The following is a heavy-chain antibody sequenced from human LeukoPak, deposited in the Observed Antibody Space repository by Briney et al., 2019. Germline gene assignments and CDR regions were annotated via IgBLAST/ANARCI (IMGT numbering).Heavy chain of an antibody. J-gene: IGHJ5*02. CDR1: GGSISSSSYY. CDR3: ARVRSSTYYYGSGRAPARSQNGKRYNWFDP. D-gene: IGHD3-10*01. CDR2: INHSGST. V-gene: IGHV4-39*07. Sequence: SETLSLTCTVSGGSISSSSYYWGWIRQPPGKGLEWIGEINHSGSTNYNPSLKSRVTISVDTSKNQFSLKLSSVTAADTAVYYCARVRSSTYYYGSGRAPARSQNGKRYNWFDPWGQGTLVTVSS.